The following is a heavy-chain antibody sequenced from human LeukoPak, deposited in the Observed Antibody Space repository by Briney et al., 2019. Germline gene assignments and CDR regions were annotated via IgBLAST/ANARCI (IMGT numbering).Heavy chain of an antibody. D-gene: IGHD3-10*01. CDR1: GYTFTSYG. CDR2: ISAYNGNT. Sequence: ASVTVSCKSSGYTFTSYGISWVRQPPGQGLEWMGCISAYNGNTNYAQKLQGRVTITTDTSTSTAYMELRRVRSEETAVYYCARFFRSYYYGSGNDYWGQGTLVTVSS. V-gene: IGHV1-18*01. J-gene: IGHJ4*02. CDR3: ARFFRSYYYGSGNDY.